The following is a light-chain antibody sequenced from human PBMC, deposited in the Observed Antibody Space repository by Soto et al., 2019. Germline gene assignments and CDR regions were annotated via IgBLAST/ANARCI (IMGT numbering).Light chain of an antibody. J-gene: IGLJ1*01. CDR1: DSDVGGYDY. V-gene: IGLV2-11*01. Sequence: QSALTQPGSVSGSPGQSVTISCTGGDSDVGGYDYVSWYQQHPVKAPKLMIFDVNKRPSGVPDRFSGSKSGNTASLTISRLQAEDDADYYCCSYAGNPYVFGGGTKVTVL. CDR3: CSYAGNPYV. CDR2: DVN.